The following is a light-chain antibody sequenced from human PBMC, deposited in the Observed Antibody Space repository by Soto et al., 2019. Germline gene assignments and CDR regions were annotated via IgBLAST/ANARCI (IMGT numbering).Light chain of an antibody. V-gene: IGKV3-15*01. CDR3: QQYNNWPPGT. CDR2: GAS. CDR1: QSVSSN. J-gene: IGKJ1*01. Sequence: EIVITRSPATLSVSQGERANLSCRASQSVSSNLAWYQQKPGQAPRLLIYGASTRATGIPARFSGSGSGTEFTLTISSLQSEDFAAYYCQQYNNWPPGTFGQGTKV.